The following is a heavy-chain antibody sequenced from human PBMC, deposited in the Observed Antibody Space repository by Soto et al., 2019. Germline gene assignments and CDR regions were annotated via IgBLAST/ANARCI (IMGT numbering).Heavy chain of an antibody. CDR3: AKDLSLQYYDSSSFDY. CDR2: ISGSGGST. J-gene: IGHJ4*02. Sequence: GGSLRLSCAASGFTFSSYAMSWVRQAPGKGLEWVSAISGSGGSTYYADSVKGRFTISRDNSKNTLYLQMNSLRAEDTALYYCAKDLSLQYYDSSSFDYWGQGTLVTVSS. D-gene: IGHD3-22*01. V-gene: IGHV3-23*01. CDR1: GFTFSSYA.